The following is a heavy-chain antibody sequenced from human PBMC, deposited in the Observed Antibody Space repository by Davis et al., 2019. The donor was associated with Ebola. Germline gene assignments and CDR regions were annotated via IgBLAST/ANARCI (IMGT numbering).Heavy chain of an antibody. V-gene: IGHV1-18*04. J-gene: IGHJ4*02. D-gene: IGHD2-15*01. CDR1: RYTFTGYY. Sequence: ASVKVSCKASRYTFTGYYMHWVRQAPGQGLEWMGWISAYNGNTNYAQKLQGRVTMTTDTSTSTAYMELRSLRSDDTAVYYCARVPPVVAAPWGGRLFDYWGQGTLVTVSS. CDR3: ARVPPVVAAPWGGRLFDY. CDR2: ISAYNGNT.